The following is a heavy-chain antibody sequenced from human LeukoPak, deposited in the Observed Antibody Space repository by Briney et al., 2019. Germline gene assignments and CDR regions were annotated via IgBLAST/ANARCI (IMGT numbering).Heavy chain of an antibody. J-gene: IGHJ3*02. Sequence: ASVKVSCKASGYTSTGYYMHWVRQAPGHGLEWRGWINPNSGGTNYTQKFQGRVTITRDTPISTAYMEMSRLRSDDTVVYYCAREQSVGSYYDILTGYNRDAFDIWGQGTMVTVSS. CDR1: GYTSTGYY. CDR3: AREQSVGSYYDILTGYNRDAFDI. D-gene: IGHD3-9*01. CDR2: INPNSGGT. V-gene: IGHV1-2*02.